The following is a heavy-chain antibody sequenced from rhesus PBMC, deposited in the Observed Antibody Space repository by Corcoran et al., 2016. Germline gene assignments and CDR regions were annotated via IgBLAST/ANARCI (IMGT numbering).Heavy chain of an antibody. Sequence: EVQLVQSGAEVKRPGESLRISCKTSGYSFTSSWISWVRQMPGKGLEWMGSIYPGDSDTRYSPSVQGQVTISADKSISTAYLQWSSLKASDTATYYCAKGNSGYSYDYWGQGVLVTVSS. CDR2: IYPGDSDT. V-gene: IGHV5S1*01. CDR1: GYSFTSSW. CDR3: AKGNSGYSYDY. D-gene: IGHD5-24*01. J-gene: IGHJ4*01.